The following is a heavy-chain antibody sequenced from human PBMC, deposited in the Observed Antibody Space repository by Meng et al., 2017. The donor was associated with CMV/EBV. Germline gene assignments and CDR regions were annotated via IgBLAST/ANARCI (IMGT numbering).Heavy chain of an antibody. D-gene: IGHD2-2*01. V-gene: IGHV4-31*03. CDR3: ARVRLVGDAFDI. J-gene: IGHJ3*02. CDR1: GGSISSGCYY. CDR2: IYYRRST. Sequence: LSLSCTVSGGSISSGCYYWSWIRQHPGKGLEWIGYIYYRRSTYYNPSLKSRVTISVDTSKNQFSLKLSSVTAADTAVYYCARVRLVGDAFDIWGQGTMVTVSS.